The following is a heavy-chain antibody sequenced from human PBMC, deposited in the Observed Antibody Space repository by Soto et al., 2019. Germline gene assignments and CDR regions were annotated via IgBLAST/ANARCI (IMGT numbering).Heavy chain of an antibody. V-gene: IGHV3-23*01. CDR1: GFTFNIFG. J-gene: IGHJ3*02. D-gene: IGHD3-10*01. CDR2: ISGSGAST. CDR3: AKADRGDRLGDLWQPDDDIDI. Sequence: EVQLLESGGGLVQPGGSLRLSCAASGFTFNIFGLNWVRQAPGKGLEWVSAISGSGASTYYADSVKGRFSISRDNSKKTFFLHLTSLRTEDTATYYRAKADRGDRLGDLWQPDDDIDIWGQGTKVTVSS.